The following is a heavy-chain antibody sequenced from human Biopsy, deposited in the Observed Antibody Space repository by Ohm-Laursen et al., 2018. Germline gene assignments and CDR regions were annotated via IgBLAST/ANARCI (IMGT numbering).Heavy chain of an antibody. Sequence: GTLSLTCAVYGGSFNGYFWSWIRQPPGKGLEWIGDITQSGSTNYSPSLKSRVTISVDTARKQFPLSLRSVTAADTTVYYCARVPLPGIGAAYQGRFLYGMDVWGQGTTVSVSS. D-gene: IGHD6-13*01. CDR1: GGSFNGYF. J-gene: IGHJ6*02. CDR2: ITQSGST. V-gene: IGHV4-34*01. CDR3: ARVPLPGIGAAYQGRFLYGMDV.